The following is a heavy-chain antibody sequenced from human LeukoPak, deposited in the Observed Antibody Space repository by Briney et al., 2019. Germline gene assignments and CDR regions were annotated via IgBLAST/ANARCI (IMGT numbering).Heavy chain of an antibody. Sequence: GGSLRLSCAASGFTFSSYSMDWVRQATGKGLEWVSSISSSSSYIYYADSVKGRFTISRDNAKNSVYLQMNSLRAEDTAVYYCARDNDIYYDSSGYYYQGWAFDIWGQGTMVTVSS. D-gene: IGHD3-22*01. CDR2: ISSSSSYI. V-gene: IGHV3-21*01. CDR1: GFTFSSYS. CDR3: ARDNDIYYDSSGYYYQGWAFDI. J-gene: IGHJ3*02.